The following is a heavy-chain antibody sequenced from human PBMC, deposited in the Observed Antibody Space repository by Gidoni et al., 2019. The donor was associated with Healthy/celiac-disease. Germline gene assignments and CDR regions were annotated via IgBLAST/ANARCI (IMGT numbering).Heavy chain of an antibody. CDR1: GYTLTSYD. CDR2: MNPNSGNT. J-gene: IGHJ5*02. D-gene: IGHD3-3*01. V-gene: IGHV1-8*01. CDR3: ARHYEFWSGPSFDP. Sequence: QVQLVQSGAEVKKPGASVNVYCKASGYTLTSYDINWVRQATGQGLEWMGWMNPNSGNTGYAQKFQGRVTMTRNTSISTAYMELSSLRSEDTAVYYCARHYEFWSGPSFDPWGQGTLVTVSS.